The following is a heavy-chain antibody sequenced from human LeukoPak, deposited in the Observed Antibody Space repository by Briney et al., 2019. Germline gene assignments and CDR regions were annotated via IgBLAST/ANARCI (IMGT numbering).Heavy chain of an antibody. Sequence: GGSLRLSCAASGFTFSSYGMHWVRQAPGKGLEWVAFIRYDGSNKYYADSVKGRFTISRDNSKNTLYLQMNSLRAEDTAVYYCARDRGFGELLWSFDPWGQGTLVTVSS. CDR3: ARDRGFGELLWSFDP. J-gene: IGHJ5*02. V-gene: IGHV3-30*02. CDR2: IRYDGSNK. CDR1: GFTFSSYG. D-gene: IGHD3-10*01.